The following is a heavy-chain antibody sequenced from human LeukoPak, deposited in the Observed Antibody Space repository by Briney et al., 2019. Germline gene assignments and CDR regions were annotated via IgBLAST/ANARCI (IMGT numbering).Heavy chain of an antibody. J-gene: IGHJ3*02. CDR1: GFTFRSYA. D-gene: IGHD2-8*01. V-gene: IGHV3-23*01. Sequence: GGSLRLSCAASGFTFRSYAMTWVRQAPVKGLEWVSGISGSGGSTYYADSVKGRFTISRDNSKNTLYLQINSLRAEDTAVYYCASGVRADAFDIWGQGTMVTVSS. CDR2: ISGSGGST. CDR3: ASGVRADAFDI.